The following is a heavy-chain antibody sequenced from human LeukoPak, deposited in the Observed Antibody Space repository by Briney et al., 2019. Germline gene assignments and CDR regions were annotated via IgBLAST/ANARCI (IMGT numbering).Heavy chain of an antibody. CDR2: ISWNSGGI. CDR1: GFTFDDYA. V-gene: IGHV3-9*01. D-gene: IGHD3-9*01. CDR3: AKGDNVLRYFDWLSPFDY. J-gene: IGHJ4*02. Sequence: GRSLRLSCAASGFTFDDYAMHWVRQAPGKGLEWVSGISWNSGGIGYADSVKGRFTISRDNAKNSLYLQMNSLRAEDTALYYCAKGDNVLRYFDWLSPFDYWGQGTLVTVSS.